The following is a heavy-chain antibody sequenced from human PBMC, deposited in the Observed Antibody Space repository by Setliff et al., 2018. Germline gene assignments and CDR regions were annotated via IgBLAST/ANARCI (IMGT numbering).Heavy chain of an antibody. Sequence: GGSLRLSCAASGFTFSTYRMHWVRQAPGKGLEWVAVIWDDGGNKYRADSVKGRLTISRDNSKNTLYLQMNSLRPEDTAVYYCARTCSGSCCYAGLESWGQGTPVTVSS. D-gene: IGHD2-15*01. V-gene: IGHV3-33*08. J-gene: IGHJ4*02. CDR2: IWDDGGNK. CDR3: ARTCSGSCCYAGLES. CDR1: GFTFSTYR.